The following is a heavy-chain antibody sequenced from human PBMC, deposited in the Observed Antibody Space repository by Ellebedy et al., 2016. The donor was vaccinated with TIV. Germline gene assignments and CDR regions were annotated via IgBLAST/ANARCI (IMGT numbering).Heavy chain of an antibody. D-gene: IGHD2-21*01. CDR3: AKDPVWWLGDYGMDV. CDR1: GFTFSSSG. CDR2: ISYDGSDT. Sequence: PGGSLRLSCAASGFTFSSSGMHWVRQAPGKGLEGVAVISYDGSDTYYADSVKGRFTISRDNSKNTLYLQMNSLRAEDTAVYYCAKDPVWWLGDYGMDVWGQGTTVTVSS. V-gene: IGHV3-30*18. J-gene: IGHJ6*02.